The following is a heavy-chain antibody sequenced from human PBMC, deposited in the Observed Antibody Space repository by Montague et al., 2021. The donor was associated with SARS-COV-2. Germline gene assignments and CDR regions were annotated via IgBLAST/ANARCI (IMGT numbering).Heavy chain of an antibody. D-gene: IGHD3/OR15-3a*01. CDR2: IYGATGRT. CDR3: AKVDSVFP. V-gene: IGHV3-23*03. CDR1: GFTFSSSA. J-gene: IGHJ4*02. Sequence: SLRLSCAASGFTFSSSALSWVRQAPGKGLEWVSNIYGATGRTFYADSVKGRFTMSRENSKNTLYLQMYSLRVDDTAVYYCAKVDSVFPWGQGTLVTVSS.